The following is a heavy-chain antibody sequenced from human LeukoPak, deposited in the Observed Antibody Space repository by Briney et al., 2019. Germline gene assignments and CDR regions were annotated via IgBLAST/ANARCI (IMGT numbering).Heavy chain of an antibody. CDR1: GFTFSSYA. CDR2: IIGSGGST. Sequence: GGSLRLSCAASGFTFSSYAISWVRQAPGKGLEWVSAIIGSGGSTYYADSVKGRFTISRDNSKNTLYLQMNSLRAEDTAVYYCAKSVQGSSGWYNYYYYYGMDVWGQGTTVTVSS. D-gene: IGHD6-19*01. V-gene: IGHV3-23*01. J-gene: IGHJ6*02. CDR3: AKSVQGSSGWYNYYYYYGMDV.